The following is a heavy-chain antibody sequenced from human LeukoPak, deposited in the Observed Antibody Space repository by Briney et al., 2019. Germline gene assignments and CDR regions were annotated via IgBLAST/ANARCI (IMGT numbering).Heavy chain of an antibody. D-gene: IGHD6-19*01. CDR3: ARQNSGYFDY. CDR1: GGSFSGYY. CDR2: INHSGST. J-gene: IGHJ4*02. V-gene: IGHV4-34*01. Sequence: SETLTLTCAVYGGSFSGYYWSWIRQPPGKGLEWIGEINHSGSTNYNPSLKSRVTISVDTSMNQFSLKLSSVTAADTAVYYCARQNSGYFDYSGQGTLVTVSS.